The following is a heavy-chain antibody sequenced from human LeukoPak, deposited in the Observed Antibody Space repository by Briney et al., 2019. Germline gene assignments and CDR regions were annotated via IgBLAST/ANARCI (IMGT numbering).Heavy chain of an antibody. J-gene: IGHJ4*02. CDR2: ITTSGTST. V-gene: IGHV3-48*03. CDR3: VVHSATSCY. Sequence: QPGGSLRLSCATSGFTFSSYEMNWVRQAPGKGLEWISYITTSGTSTYCADSVKGRFTISGDNGKTALSLQMNSLRAEDTAVYYCVVHSATSCYWGQGTLVTVSS. D-gene: IGHD1-26*01. CDR1: GFTFSSYE.